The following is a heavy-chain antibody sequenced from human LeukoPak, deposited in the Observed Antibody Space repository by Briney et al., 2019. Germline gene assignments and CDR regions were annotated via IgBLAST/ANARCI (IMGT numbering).Heavy chain of an antibody. J-gene: IGHJ4*02. D-gene: IGHD2-21*02. CDR1: GFTFSSYA. V-gene: IGHV3-30-3*01. CDR3: ARDPPSTV. Sequence: GGSLRLSCAASGFTFSSYAMHWVRQALGKGLEWVAVISYDGSNKYYADSVKGRFTISRDNSKNTLYLQMNSLRAEDTAVYYCARDPPSTVWGQGTLVTVSS. CDR2: ISYDGSNK.